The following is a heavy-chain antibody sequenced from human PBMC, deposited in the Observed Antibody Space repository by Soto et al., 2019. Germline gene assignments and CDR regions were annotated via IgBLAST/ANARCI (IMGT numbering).Heavy chain of an antibody. CDR2: MNPNSGNT. CDR3: ARAHYYDSSGYYPNFDY. D-gene: IGHD3-22*01. CDR1: GYTFTSYD. Sequence: ASVKVSCKASGYTFTSYDINWVRQATGQGLEWMGWMNPNSGNTGYAQKFQGRVTMTRSTSISTAYMELSSLRSEDTAVYYCARAHYYDSSGYYPNFDYWGQGTLVTFSS. J-gene: IGHJ4*02. V-gene: IGHV1-8*01.